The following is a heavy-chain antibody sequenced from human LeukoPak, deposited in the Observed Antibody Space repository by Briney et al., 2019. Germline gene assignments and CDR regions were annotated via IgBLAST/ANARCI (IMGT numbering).Heavy chain of an antibody. CDR2: IYHSGST. CDR3: ARGLLMVYATDYYYGMDV. J-gene: IGHJ6*02. D-gene: IGHD2-8*01. Sequence: SGTLSLTCAVSGGSISSSNWWSWVRPPPGKGLEWIGEIYHSGSTNYNPSLKSRVTISVDKSKNQFSLKLSSVTAADTAVYYCARGLLMVYATDYYYGMDVWGQGTTVTVSS. CDR1: GGSISSSNW. V-gene: IGHV4-4*02.